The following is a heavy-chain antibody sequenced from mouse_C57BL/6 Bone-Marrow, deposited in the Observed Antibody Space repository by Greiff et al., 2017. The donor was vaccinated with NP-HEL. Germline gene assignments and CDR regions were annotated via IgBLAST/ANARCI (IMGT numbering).Heavy chain of an antibody. CDR1: GYTFTDYY. J-gene: IGHJ3*01. Sequence: EVQLQQSGPELVKPGASVKISCKASGYTFTDYYMNWVKQSHGKSLEWIGDINPNNGGTSYNQKFKGKAPLTVDKSSSTAYMELRSLTSEDSAVYYCARCYYGSSYRAWFAYWGQGTLVTVSA. CDR3: ARCYYGSSYRAWFAY. D-gene: IGHD1-1*01. V-gene: IGHV1-26*01. CDR2: INPNNGGT.